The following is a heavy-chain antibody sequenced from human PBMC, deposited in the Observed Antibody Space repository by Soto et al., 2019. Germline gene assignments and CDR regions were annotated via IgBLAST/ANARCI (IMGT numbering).Heavy chain of an antibody. CDR2: ISAYNGNT. J-gene: IGHJ5*02. Sequence: QVQLVQSGAEVKKPGASVKVSCKASGYTFTSYGISWVRQAPGQGLEWMGWISAYNGNTNSAQKLQGRVTMTTDTSASTAYMELRSLRSDDTAVYYCARVGRYCSGGSCYPILSGFDPWGQGTLVTVSS. V-gene: IGHV1-18*01. CDR3: ARVGRYCSGGSCYPILSGFDP. D-gene: IGHD2-15*01. CDR1: GYTFTSYG.